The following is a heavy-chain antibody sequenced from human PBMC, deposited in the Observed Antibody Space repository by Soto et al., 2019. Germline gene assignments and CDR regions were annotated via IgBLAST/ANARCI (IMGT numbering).Heavy chain of an antibody. CDR2: IYYSGST. V-gene: IGHV4-30-4*01. D-gene: IGHD3-3*01. CDR1: GGSINTGDYC. J-gene: IGHJ6*02. Sequence: PSETLSLTCTVSGGSINTGDYCWIWIRQPPGKGLEWVGYIYYSGSTFYNPSLQSRVTISVDTSKNQFSLKLSSVTAADTAVYYCARDPGITVFGVVTQHGLDVWGQGTTVTVSS. CDR3: ARDPGITVFGVVTQHGLDV.